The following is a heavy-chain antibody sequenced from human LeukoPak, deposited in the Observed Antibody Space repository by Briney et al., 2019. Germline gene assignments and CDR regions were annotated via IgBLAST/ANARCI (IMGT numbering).Heavy chain of an antibody. V-gene: IGHV1-24*01. Sequence: ASVKVSCKVSGYTLTELSMHWVRQAPGKGLEWMGGFDLEDGETIYAQKFQGRVTMTEDTSTDTAYMELSSLRSEDTAVYYCATVPYRHMIVVNYFDYWGQGTLVTVSS. CDR1: GYTLTELS. D-gene: IGHD3-22*01. J-gene: IGHJ4*02. CDR3: ATVPYRHMIVVNYFDY. CDR2: FDLEDGET.